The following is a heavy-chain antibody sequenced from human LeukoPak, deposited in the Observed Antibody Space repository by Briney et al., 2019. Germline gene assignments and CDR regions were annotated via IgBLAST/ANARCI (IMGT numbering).Heavy chain of an antibody. CDR1: GFTFSSYG. CDR3: ALHGGFDFDWSFHP. D-gene: IGHD3-9*01. Sequence: PGGSLRLSCAAFGFTFSSYGMNWVRQAPGQGLEWVSSISSTGGTTYYADSVKGRFTISRDNSRNTLYLQMNSLRAEDTAVYYCALHGGFDFDWSFHPWGQGTLVTVSS. V-gene: IGHV3-23*01. CDR2: ISSTGGTT. J-gene: IGHJ5*02.